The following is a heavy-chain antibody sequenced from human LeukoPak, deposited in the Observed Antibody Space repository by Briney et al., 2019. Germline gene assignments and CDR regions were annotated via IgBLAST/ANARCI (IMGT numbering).Heavy chain of an antibody. Sequence: GASLRLSCAASGFTFSNYVMTWVRQAPGKGLEWVSTISGSCGGTYYADAVKGRFTISRDNSKNTLYLQMNSLRVEDTAVYYCAKGRTSGWYADLQHWGQGTLVTVSS. CDR1: GFTFSNYV. V-gene: IGHV3-23*01. J-gene: IGHJ1*01. CDR2: ISGSCGGT. D-gene: IGHD6-19*01. CDR3: AKGRTSGWYADLQH.